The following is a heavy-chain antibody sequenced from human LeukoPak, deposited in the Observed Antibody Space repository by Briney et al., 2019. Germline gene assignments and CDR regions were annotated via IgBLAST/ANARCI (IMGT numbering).Heavy chain of an antibody. J-gene: IGHJ6*02. V-gene: IGHV4-30-4*01. CDR2: IYYSGST. Sequence: SETLSLTCTVSGGSISSGDYYWSWIRQPPGKGLEWIGYIYYSGSTYYNPSLKSRVTISVDTSKNQFSLKLSSVTAADTAVYYCARGASKQVYYYYYGMDVWGQGTTVTVSS. D-gene: IGHD1/OR15-1a*01. CDR3: ARGASKQVYYYYYGMDV. CDR1: GGSISSGDYY.